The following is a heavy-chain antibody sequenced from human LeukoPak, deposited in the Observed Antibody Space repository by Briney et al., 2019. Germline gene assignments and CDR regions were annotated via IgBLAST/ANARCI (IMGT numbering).Heavy chain of an antibody. V-gene: IGHV3-49*04. J-gene: IGHJ6*02. CDR1: GFTFGDHA. Sequence: GGSLRLSCTGSGFTFGDHAMSWVRQAPGKGLEWVGFIRSKAYRGTTEYAASVKGGFTISRDDSASIAYLQMNSLRTEDTAVYYCARGPIQLWIHNAMDVWGQGTTVTVSS. CDR2: IRSKAYRGTT. D-gene: IGHD5-18*01. CDR3: ARGPIQLWIHNAMDV.